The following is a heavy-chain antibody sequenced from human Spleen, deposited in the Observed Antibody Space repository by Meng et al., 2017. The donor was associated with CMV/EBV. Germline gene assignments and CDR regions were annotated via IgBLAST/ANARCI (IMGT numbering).Heavy chain of an antibody. CDR2: IDHSGKS. CDR1: DSSTSSRW. Sequence: DSSTSSRWWTWVRQPPGKGLEWVGEIDHSGKSNSNPSLKSRLTLSLDTSNNHLSLRMTSVTAEDTAIYYCARVREHTSLGNYWFDPWGQGTLVTVSS. J-gene: IGHJ5*02. V-gene: IGHV4-4*02. CDR3: ARVREHTSLGNYWFDP. D-gene: IGHD3-16*01.